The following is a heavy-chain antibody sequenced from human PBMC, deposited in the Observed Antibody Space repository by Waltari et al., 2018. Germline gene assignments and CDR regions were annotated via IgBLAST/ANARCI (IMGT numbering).Heavy chain of an antibody. J-gene: IGHJ6*02. CDR3: ARHITFNYDFYGMDV. D-gene: IGHD3-16*01. V-gene: IGHV4-59*08. CDR2: IFDSGTT. CDR1: ELSIISDY. Sequence: QVQLQESGPGLVKPSETLSLTCTVSELSIISDYWIWIRQPPGQGLELIGYIFDSGTTNYNPSLKRRVTISLDTSKNQISLKLNSVTAADTAVYYCARHITFNYDFYGMDVWGQGTTVTVSS.